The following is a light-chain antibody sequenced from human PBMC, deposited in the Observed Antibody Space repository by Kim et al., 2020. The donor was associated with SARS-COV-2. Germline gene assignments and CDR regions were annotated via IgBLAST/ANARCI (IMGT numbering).Light chain of an antibody. CDR2: EVT. J-gene: IGLJ1*01. V-gene: IGLV2-23*02. CDR1: SSDVGSYNL. Sequence: SPGQSITISCTGTSSDVGSYNLVSWYQHHPGKAPKLMLYEVTKRPSGVSNRFSGSKSGNTATLTISGLQAEDEADYYCCLYVGTAVFATGTKVTVL. CDR3: CLYVGTAV.